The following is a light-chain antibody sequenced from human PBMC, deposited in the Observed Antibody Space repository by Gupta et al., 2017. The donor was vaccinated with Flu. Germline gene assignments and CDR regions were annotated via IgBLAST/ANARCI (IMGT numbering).Light chain of an antibody. CDR1: QSVLYNSNHKNF. CDR2: WAS. CDR3: QQYYVLPYT. V-gene: IGKV4-1*01. J-gene: IGKJ2*01. Sequence: DIVMTQSPDSLAVSLGERATINCKSSQSVLYNSNHKNFLAWYQQKPGQPPKLLIYWASTRESGVPDRFSGSGSGTDFTLTISSLQAEDVAVYYCQQYYVLPYTFGQGTKLEIK.